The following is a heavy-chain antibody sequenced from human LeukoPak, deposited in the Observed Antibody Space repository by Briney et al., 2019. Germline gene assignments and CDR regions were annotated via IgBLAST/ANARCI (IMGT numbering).Heavy chain of an antibody. CDR2: ISDSGNT. D-gene: IGHD3-10*02. V-gene: IGHV3-23*01. Sequence: GGSLRLSCAASGFTLSSYAMSWVRQAPGKGLEWVSAISDSGNTYHADSVKGRFTISRDSSKNTLFLQMNSLRAEDTAVYYCAELGITMIGGVWGKGTTVTISS. J-gene: IGHJ6*04. CDR1: GFTLSSYA. CDR3: AELGITMIGGV.